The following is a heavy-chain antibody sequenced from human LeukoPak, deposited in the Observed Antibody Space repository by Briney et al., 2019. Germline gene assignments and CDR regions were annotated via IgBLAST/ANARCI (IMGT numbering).Heavy chain of an antibody. CDR3: AKDRKDKYDSSGYSFDYGMDV. CDR1: GFIFNSYG. V-gene: IGHV3-30*18. D-gene: IGHD3-22*01. CDR2: ISYDGSNK. J-gene: IGHJ6*02. Sequence: GGSLRLSCAASGFIFNSYGMHWVRQAPGKGLESLAVISYDGSNKYYADSVKGRFTISRDNSKNTLYLQMNSQRAEDTAVYYCAKDRKDKYDSSGYSFDYGMDVWGQGTTVTVSS.